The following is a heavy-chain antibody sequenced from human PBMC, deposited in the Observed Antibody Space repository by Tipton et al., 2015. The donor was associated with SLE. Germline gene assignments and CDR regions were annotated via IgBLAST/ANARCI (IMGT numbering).Heavy chain of an antibody. CDR3: AVAARPPYYYYYMDV. Sequence: SLRLSCAASGFTLNTYAMNWVRQAPGKGLEWVSVLYSGGSTYYADSVKGRFTISRDNAKNSLYLQMNSLRAEDTAVYYCAVAARPPYYYYYMDVWGKGTTVTVSS. J-gene: IGHJ6*03. V-gene: IGHV3-23*03. D-gene: IGHD6-6*01. CDR2: LYSGGST. CDR1: GFTLNTYA.